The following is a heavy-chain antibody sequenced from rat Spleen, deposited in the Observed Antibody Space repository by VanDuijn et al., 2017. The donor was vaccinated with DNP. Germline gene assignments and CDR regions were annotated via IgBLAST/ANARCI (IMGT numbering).Heavy chain of an antibody. D-gene: IGHD1-12*02. V-gene: IGHV5-22*01. J-gene: IGHJ2*01. CDR1: GFTFSDYY. CDR3: ARPAHDGSYYYGDYFDY. Sequence: EVQLVESGGGLVQPGRSLKLSCAASGFTFSDYYMAWVRQAPTKGLEWVAYISYDGGSTYYGDSVKGRFTISRDNAKSTLYLQMNSLRSEDMATYYCARPAHDGSYYYGDYFDYWGQGVMVTVSS. CDR2: ISYDGGST.